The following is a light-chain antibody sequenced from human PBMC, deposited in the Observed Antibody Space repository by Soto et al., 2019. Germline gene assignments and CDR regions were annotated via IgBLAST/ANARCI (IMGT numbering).Light chain of an antibody. V-gene: IGKV4-1*01. CDR3: QQYYDTPST. J-gene: IGKJ1*01. CDR2: WAS. Sequence: IVMTQSPDSLSVSLVEGATMNCKCSRSVLYKSNNKNHLAWYQQKPGQPPQLIIYWASTRESGVPDRFSGSGSGTDFTLTISSLQAEDVAIYYCQQYYDTPSTFGQGTKVDIK. CDR1: RSVLYKSNNKNH.